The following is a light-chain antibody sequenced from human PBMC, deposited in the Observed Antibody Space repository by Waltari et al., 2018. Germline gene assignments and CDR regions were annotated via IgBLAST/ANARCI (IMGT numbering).Light chain of an antibody. CDR2: DVS. J-gene: IGLJ3*02. V-gene: IGLV2-11*02. CDR3: CSYAGSYTLV. Sequence: QSALTQPRSVSGSPGQSVPIPCTGTSSAVGAFNYVSRYQQHPGKAPKVMIYDVSKRPSGVPDRFSGSKSGNTASLTISGLQAEDEADYYCCSYAGSYTLVFGGGTKLTVL. CDR1: SSAVGAFNY.